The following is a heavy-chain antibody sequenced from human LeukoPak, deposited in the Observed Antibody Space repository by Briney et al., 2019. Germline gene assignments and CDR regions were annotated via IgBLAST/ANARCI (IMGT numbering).Heavy chain of an antibody. D-gene: IGHD2-2*01. CDR2: IYHSGST. J-gene: IGHJ4*02. CDR1: GGSISSGGYY. Sequence: PSETLSLTCTVSGGSISSGGYYWRWIRQPPGKGLEWIGYIYHSGSTYYNPSLKSRVTISVDRSKNQFSLKLSSVTAADTAVYYCARGYCSSTSCRRGYFDYWGQGTLVTVSS. V-gene: IGHV4-30-2*01. CDR3: ARGYCSSTSCRRGYFDY.